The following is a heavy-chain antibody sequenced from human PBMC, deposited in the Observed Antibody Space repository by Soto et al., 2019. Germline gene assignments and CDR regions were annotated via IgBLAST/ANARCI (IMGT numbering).Heavy chain of an antibody. CDR3: AKDVGGAYYYYMDV. CDR1: GFTFSSYA. J-gene: IGHJ6*03. V-gene: IGHV3-23*01. Sequence: GGSLRLSCAACGFTFSSYAMSWVRQAQGKGLEWVSAISGSGDSTYYADSVKGRFTISRDNSKNTLYLQMNSLRAEDTAVYYCAKDVGGAYYYYMDVWGKGTTDTVAS. CDR2: ISGSGDST.